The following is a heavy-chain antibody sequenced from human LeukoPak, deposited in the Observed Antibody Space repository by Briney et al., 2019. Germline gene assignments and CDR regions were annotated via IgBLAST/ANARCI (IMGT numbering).Heavy chain of an antibody. CDR1: GCTFSSYA. D-gene: IGHD5-12*01. Sequence: GGSLRLSCAASGCTFSSYAMSWVRHAPGKGLEWVSAISGSGGSTYYADSVKGRFTISRDNSKNTLYLQMNSLRAEDTAVYYCAKSYSGYDLPFDYWGQGTLVTVSS. V-gene: IGHV3-23*01. J-gene: IGHJ4*02. CDR2: ISGSGGST. CDR3: AKSYSGYDLPFDY.